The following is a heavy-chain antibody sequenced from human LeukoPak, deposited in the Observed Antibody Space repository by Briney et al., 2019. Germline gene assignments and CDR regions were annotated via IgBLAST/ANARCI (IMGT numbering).Heavy chain of an antibody. J-gene: IGHJ4*02. CDR2: ISGSGGHT. CDR3: AKPGYYLGLVLQWGIFDY. D-gene: IGHD3-10*01. V-gene: IGHV3-23*01. Sequence: GGSLRLSCTASGFTFTSYAMTWVRQAPGKGLEWVSGISGSGGHTYNADSVEGRFTISRDNSKNTVSLQLSSLRVEDTAVYYCAKPGYYLGLVLQWGIFDYWGQGTLVTVSS. CDR1: GFTFTSYA.